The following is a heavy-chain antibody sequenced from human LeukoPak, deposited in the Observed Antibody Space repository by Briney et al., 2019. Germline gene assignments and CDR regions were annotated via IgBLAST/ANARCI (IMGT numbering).Heavy chain of an antibody. J-gene: IGHJ4*02. CDR2: ISSSSSYI. D-gene: IGHD2-8*01. Sequence: TGGSLRLSCAASGFSFSSYSMNWVRQAPGKGLEWVSSISSSSSYIYYADSVKGRFTISRDNAKNSLYLQMNSLRAEDTAVYYCARDLFDCTNGVCYRGGFDYWGQGTLVTVSS. CDR3: ARDLFDCTNGVCYRGGFDY. CDR1: GFSFSSYS. V-gene: IGHV3-21*01.